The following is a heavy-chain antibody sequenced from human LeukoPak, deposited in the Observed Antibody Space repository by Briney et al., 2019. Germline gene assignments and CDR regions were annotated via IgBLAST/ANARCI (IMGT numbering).Heavy chain of an antibody. J-gene: IGHJ4*02. Sequence: GGSLTHTFQPSGFIYSNYSISGVGQPPGKGVEWVSHISHDGGSTYYADSVKGRFTISRDNSKNTLYLQMSSLKDEDTAIYYCAKVKFYFDNWGQGTLVTVSS. CDR3: AKVKFYFDN. V-gene: IGHV3-23*01. CDR2: ISHDGGST. CDR1: GFIYSNYS.